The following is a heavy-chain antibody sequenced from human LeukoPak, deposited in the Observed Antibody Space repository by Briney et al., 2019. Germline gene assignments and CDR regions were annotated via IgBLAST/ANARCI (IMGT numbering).Heavy chain of an antibody. CDR3: ARVGAIAAAGTPDY. D-gene: IGHD6-13*01. CDR1: GFPFSDYY. V-gene: IGHV3-11*06. J-gene: IGHJ4*02. Sequence: GGPLTLSCAASGFPFSDYYMTWIRQAPGKALEWLSYICGSGSYTNDADSVKGRFTTSRDNAKNSLYLQMNSLRAEDTAVYYCARVGAIAAAGTPDYWGQGTLVTVSS. CDR2: ICGSGSYT.